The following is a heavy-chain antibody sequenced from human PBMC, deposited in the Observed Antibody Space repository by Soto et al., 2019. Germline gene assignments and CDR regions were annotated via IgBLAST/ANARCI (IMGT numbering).Heavy chain of an antibody. J-gene: IGHJ4*02. Sequence: GGSLRLSCAASGFTFSSYAMHWVRQAPGKGLEWVAVISYDGSNKYYADSVKGRFTISRDNSKNTLYLQMNSLRAEDTAVYYCARVTGGTGFFVDYWGQGTLVTVSS. CDR3: ARVTGGTGFFVDY. CDR2: ISYDGSNK. CDR1: GFTFSSYA. D-gene: IGHD1-1*01. V-gene: IGHV3-30-3*01.